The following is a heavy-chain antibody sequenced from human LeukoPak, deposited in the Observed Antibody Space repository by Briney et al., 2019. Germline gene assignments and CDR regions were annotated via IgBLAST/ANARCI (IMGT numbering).Heavy chain of an antibody. Sequence: ASVKVSCKASGYTFTSYGISWVRQAPEQGLEWMGWISAYNGNTNYAQKLQGRVTMTTDTSTSTAYMELRSLRSDDTAVYYCARENGDSSSWYFPRPRNWFDPWGQGTLVTVSS. CDR1: GYTFTSYG. J-gene: IGHJ5*02. D-gene: IGHD6-13*01. CDR2: ISAYNGNT. CDR3: ARENGDSSSWYFPRPRNWFDP. V-gene: IGHV1-18*01.